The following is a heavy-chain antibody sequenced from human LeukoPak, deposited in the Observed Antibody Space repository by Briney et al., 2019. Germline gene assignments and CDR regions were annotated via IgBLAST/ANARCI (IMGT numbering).Heavy chain of an antibody. Sequence: GGSLGLSCAASGFTFSSYWMHWVGQAPGKGLVWVSRINSDGSSTSYADSVKGRFTISRDNAKNTLYLQMNSLRAEDTAVYYCAREGIVEVESNYYYYMDVWGKGTTVTVSS. V-gene: IGHV3-74*01. J-gene: IGHJ6*03. CDR1: GFTFSSYW. CDR3: AREGIVEVESNYYYYMDV. CDR2: INSDGSST. D-gene: IGHD2-15*01.